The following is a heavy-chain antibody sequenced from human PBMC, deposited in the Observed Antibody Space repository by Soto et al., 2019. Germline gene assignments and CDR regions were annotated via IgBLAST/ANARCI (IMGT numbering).Heavy chain of an antibody. Sequence: ASVKVSCKVSGYTLTELSMHWVRQAPGKGLEWMGGFDPEDGETIYAQKFQGRVTMTEDTSTDTAYMELSSLRSEDTAVYYCATAFYDFWSGYPPGGYWGQGTLVTVSS. J-gene: IGHJ4*02. CDR3: ATAFYDFWSGYPPGGY. V-gene: IGHV1-24*01. D-gene: IGHD3-3*01. CDR1: GYTLTELS. CDR2: FDPEDGET.